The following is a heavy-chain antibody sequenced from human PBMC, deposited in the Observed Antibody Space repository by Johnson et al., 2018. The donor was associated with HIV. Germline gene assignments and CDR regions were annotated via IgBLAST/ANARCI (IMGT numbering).Heavy chain of an antibody. CDR1: GFTFSNSW. Sequence: EQLVESGGGLVQPGGSLRLSCAASGFTFSNSWMSWVRQAPGKGLEWVGRIKSKTDGGTTDYAAPVKGRFTISREDSKNTRYLQMNSLRAEDTAVYYCARGHMVRGVTHAFDIWGQGTMVTVSS. J-gene: IGHJ3*02. CDR2: IKSKTDGGTT. CDR3: ARGHMVRGVTHAFDI. D-gene: IGHD3-10*01. V-gene: IGHV3-15*01.